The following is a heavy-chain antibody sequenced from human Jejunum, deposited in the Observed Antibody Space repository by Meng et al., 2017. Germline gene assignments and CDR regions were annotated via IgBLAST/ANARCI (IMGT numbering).Heavy chain of an antibody. Sequence: GESLKISCAASGFAFSTYQMHWVRQAPGKGLEWVAVISFDESNKFYSDSVRARFTISRDNSKNTLDLQMNNLRAEDTAVYYCARALRGLAFDIWGQGTKVTVSS. J-gene: IGHJ3*02. CDR3: ARALRGLAFDI. V-gene: IGHV3-30*04. CDR2: ISFDESNK. D-gene: IGHD3-16*01. CDR1: GFAFSTYQ.